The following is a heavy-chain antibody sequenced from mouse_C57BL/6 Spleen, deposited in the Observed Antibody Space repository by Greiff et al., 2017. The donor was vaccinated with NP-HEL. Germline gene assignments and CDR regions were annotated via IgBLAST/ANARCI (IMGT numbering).Heavy chain of an antibody. D-gene: IGHD1-1*01. CDR2: ISDGGSYT. Sequence: EVKLVESGGGLVKPGGSLKLSCAASGFTFSSYAMSWVRQTPEKRLEWVATISDGGSYTYYPDNVKGRFTISRDNAKNNLYLQMSHLKSEDTAMYYCARDEDGSSYDWYFDVWGTGTTVTVSS. J-gene: IGHJ1*03. CDR3: ARDEDGSSYDWYFDV. V-gene: IGHV5-4*01. CDR1: GFTFSSYA.